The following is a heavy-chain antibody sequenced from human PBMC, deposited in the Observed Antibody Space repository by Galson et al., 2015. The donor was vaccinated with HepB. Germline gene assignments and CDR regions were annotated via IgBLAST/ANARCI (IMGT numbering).Heavy chain of an antibody. CDR2: IYSGGST. V-gene: IGHV3-53*01. CDR1: GFTVSSNY. CDR3: AKTPDLDYGGQGAGAFDI. Sequence: SLRLSCAASGFTVSSNYMSWVRQAPGKGLEWVSVIYSGGSTYYADSVKGRFTISRDNSKNTLYFQMNSLRAEDTAVYYCAKTPDLDYGGQGAGAFDIWGQGTMVTVSS. D-gene: IGHD4-23*01. J-gene: IGHJ3*02.